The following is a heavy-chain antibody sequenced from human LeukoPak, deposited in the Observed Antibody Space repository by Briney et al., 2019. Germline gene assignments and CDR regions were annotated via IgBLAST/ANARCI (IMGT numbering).Heavy chain of an antibody. CDR2: IRSNSDGETI. J-gene: IGHJ5*02. CDR1: GFTFSNAW. V-gene: IGHV3-15*07. Sequence: GGSLRLSCATSGFTFSNAWMNWVRQAPGKGLEWVGRIRSNSDGETIDYAAPVKGRFTLSRDDSKTTLYLQMNSLQTEDTAVYYCATDFYDSTWGQGTLVTVSS. D-gene: IGHD3-22*01. CDR3: ATDFYDST.